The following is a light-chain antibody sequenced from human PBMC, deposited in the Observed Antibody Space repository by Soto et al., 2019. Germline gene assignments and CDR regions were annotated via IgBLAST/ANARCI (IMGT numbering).Light chain of an antibody. CDR3: SSYAGSSNV. CDR1: STDFVTYNR. CDR2: EAS. J-gene: IGLJ1*01. V-gene: IGLV2-18*02. Sequence: QSALTQPPSVSGSPGQSVTISGTGTSTDFVTYNRVSWYQQPPGTAPKLIVYEASNRPSGVPDRFSGSKSRNTXSLXVSGLQAEDEADYYCSSYAGSSNVIATGTKVPS.